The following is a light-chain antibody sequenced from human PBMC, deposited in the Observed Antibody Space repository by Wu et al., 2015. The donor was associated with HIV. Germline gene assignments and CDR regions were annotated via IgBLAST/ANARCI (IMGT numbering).Light chain of an antibody. V-gene: IGKV3-20*01. Sequence: EIVLTQSPGTLSLSPGERATLSCRASQSVSSSYLAWYQQKPGQAPRLLIYGASSRATGIPDRFSGSGSETDFTLTINRLEPEDFAVYYCQQCVTSPRTFGQGTKVEIK. J-gene: IGKJ1*01. CDR1: QSVSSSY. CDR3: QQCVTSPRT. CDR2: GAS.